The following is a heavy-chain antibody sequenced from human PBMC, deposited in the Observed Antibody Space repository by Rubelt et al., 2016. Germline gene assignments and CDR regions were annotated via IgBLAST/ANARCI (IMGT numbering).Heavy chain of an antibody. Sequence: QITLKESGPTLVKPTQTLTLTCTFSGFSLSTSGVGVGWIRQPPGKALEWLALIYWDDDKRYSPSLKSRLTITKDTAKNQVVLTMTNMDPVDTATYYCAHREAAAGTVYFDYWGQGTLVTVSS. J-gene: IGHJ4*02. D-gene: IGHD6-13*01. CDR2: IYWDDDK. V-gene: IGHV2-5*02. CDR3: AHREAAAGTVYFDY. CDR1: GFSLSTSGVG.